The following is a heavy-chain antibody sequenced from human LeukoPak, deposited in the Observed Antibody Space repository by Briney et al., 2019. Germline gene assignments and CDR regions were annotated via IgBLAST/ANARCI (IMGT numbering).Heavy chain of an antibody. J-gene: IGHJ4*02. D-gene: IGHD3-3*01. Sequence: ASVKVSCKASGYTFTSYGISWERQAPGQGLEWMGWISAYNGNTNYAQKLQGRVTMTTDTSTSTAYMELRSLRSDDTAVYYCAGGALRFLEWLYPDYWGQGTLVTVSS. CDR1: GYTFTSYG. V-gene: IGHV1-18*01. CDR3: AGGALRFLEWLYPDY. CDR2: ISAYNGNT.